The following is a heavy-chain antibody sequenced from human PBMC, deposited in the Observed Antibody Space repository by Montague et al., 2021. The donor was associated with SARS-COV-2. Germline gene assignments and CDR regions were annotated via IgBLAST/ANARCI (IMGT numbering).Heavy chain of an antibody. CDR3: ARGRIDVNMIVVVVAGASSYMDV. CDR2: IKTSGSA. J-gene: IGHJ6*03. Sequence: SETLSLTCAVYGGSFSGYHWTWIRQSPGKGLEWIGEIKTSGSANYNPSLKSRITISGDTSKNQFSLKLTSVTAADTAVYYCARGRIDVNMIVVVVAGASSYMDVWGKGTTVTVSS. CDR1: GGSFSGYH. V-gene: IGHV4-34*01. D-gene: IGHD3-22*01.